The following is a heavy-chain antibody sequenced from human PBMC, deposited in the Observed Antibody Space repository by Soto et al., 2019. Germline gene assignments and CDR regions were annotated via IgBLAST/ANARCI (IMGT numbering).Heavy chain of an antibody. D-gene: IGHD5-18*01. CDR3: ARERGSTAMAPWYDY. V-gene: IGHV1-69*12. CDR1: GGTFSSYA. Sequence: QVQLVQSGAEVKKPGSSVKVSCKASGGTFSSYAISWVRQAPGQGLEWMGGIIPIFGTANYAQKFQGRVTITADESTSTAYIQLSSLRSEDTAVYDCARERGSTAMAPWYDYWGQGTLVTVSS. J-gene: IGHJ4*02. CDR2: IIPIFGTA.